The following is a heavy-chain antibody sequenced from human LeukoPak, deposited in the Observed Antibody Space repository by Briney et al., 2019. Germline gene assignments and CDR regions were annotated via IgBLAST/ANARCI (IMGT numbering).Heavy chain of an antibody. D-gene: IGHD4/OR15-4a*01. J-gene: IGHJ4*02. Sequence: PGGSLRLSCAASGFTVSSDYMTWVRQAPGKGLEWVSVIYSGGSTYYADSVKGRFIISRDNSKNTLFLQMNSLRAEDTAVYYCAKGVARFGYGALLDYWGQGTLVTVSS. CDR3: AKGVARFGYGALLDY. CDR2: IYSGGST. CDR1: GFTVSSDY. V-gene: IGHV3-66*01.